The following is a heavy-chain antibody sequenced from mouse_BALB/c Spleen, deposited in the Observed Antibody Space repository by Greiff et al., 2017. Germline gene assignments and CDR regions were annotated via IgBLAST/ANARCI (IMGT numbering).Heavy chain of an antibody. CDR1: GFTFSSYG. V-gene: IGHV5-6*01. Sequence: EVKLVESGGDLVKPGGSLKLSCAASGFTFSSYGMSWVRQTPDKRLEWVATISSGGSYTYYPDSVKGRFTISRDNAKNTLYLQMSSLKSEDTAMYYCARVPMIMGAMDDWGQGTSVTVSS. J-gene: IGHJ4*01. CDR2: ISSGGSYT. CDR3: ARVPMIMGAMDD. D-gene: IGHD2-4*01.